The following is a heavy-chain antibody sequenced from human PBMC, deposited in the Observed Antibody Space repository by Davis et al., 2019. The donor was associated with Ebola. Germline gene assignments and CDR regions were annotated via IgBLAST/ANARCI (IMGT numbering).Heavy chain of an antibody. V-gene: IGHV1-18*01. CDR1: GYSFTTYI. J-gene: IGHJ6*02. D-gene: IGHD6-13*01. Sequence: ASVTVSCKASGYSFTTYIITGVRQAPGQGLEWMGWIAVYNGDTKYAHNIQGRVTMSTEISTNTVYMELRGLRSDDTAVYFCARIAAEFDYGMDVWGQGTTVTVSS. CDR3: ARIAAEFDYGMDV. CDR2: IAVYNGDT.